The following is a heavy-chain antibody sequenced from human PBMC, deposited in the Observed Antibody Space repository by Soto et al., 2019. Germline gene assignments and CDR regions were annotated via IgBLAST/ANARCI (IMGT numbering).Heavy chain of an antibody. D-gene: IGHD6-19*01. V-gene: IGHV6-1*01. Sequence: SQTLSLTCAISGDSVSSNSAAWNWIRQSPSRGLEWLGRTYYRSKWYNDYAVSVKSRITINPDTSKNQFSLQLNSVTPEDTAVYYCVRGRYSSGWYPYYFDYWGQGTLVTVSS. CDR3: VRGRYSSGWYPYYFDY. J-gene: IGHJ4*02. CDR2: TYYRSKWYN. CDR1: GDSVSSNSAA.